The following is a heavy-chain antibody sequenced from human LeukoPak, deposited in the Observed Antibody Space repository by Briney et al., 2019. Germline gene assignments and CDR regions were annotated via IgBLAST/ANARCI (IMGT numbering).Heavy chain of an antibody. CDR2: IYPGDSDT. CDR3: ARHGGGGFGELFPDY. V-gene: IGHV5-51*01. D-gene: IGHD3-10*01. CDR1: GSSFTSYW. Sequence: GGSLEISGQGSGSSFTSYWSGGVRRMPGKGRGWRGIIYPGDSDTRYSPSFQAQVTISADKSISTAYLQSSSLKASYTAMYYSARHGGGGFGELFPDYWGQGTLVTVSS. J-gene: IGHJ4*02.